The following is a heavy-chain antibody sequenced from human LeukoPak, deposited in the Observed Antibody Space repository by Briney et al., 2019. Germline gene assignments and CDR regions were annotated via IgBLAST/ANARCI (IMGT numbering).Heavy chain of an antibody. Sequence: SETLSLTCTVSGYSISSGYYWGWIRQPPGKGLEWIGSIYHSGSTYYNPSLKSRVTISVDTSKNQFSLKLSSVTAADTAVYYCARRGSSWYIDYWGQGTLVTVSP. D-gene: IGHD6-13*01. CDR3: ARRGSSWYIDY. CDR1: GYSISSGYY. J-gene: IGHJ4*02. CDR2: IYHSGST. V-gene: IGHV4-38-2*02.